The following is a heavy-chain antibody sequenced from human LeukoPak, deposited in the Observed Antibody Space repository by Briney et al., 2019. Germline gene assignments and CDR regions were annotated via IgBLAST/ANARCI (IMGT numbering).Heavy chain of an antibody. D-gene: IGHD1-14*01. CDR3: ARGHHGLEY. CDR2: ISSGGDEI. V-gene: IGHV3-11*01. Sequence: KAGGSLRLSCAASGLIFRDFYISWIGQAPGRGLEWVSYISSGGDEIYYADSVKGRFTISRDNAKNSLHLQMNSLRAEDTAVYYCARGHHGLEYWGQGTLVTVSS. J-gene: IGHJ4*02. CDR1: GLIFRDFY.